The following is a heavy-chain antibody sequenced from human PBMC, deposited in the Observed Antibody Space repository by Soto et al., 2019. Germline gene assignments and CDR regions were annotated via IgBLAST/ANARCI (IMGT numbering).Heavy chain of an antibody. D-gene: IGHD6-6*01. CDR3: ARDGIAARPGDY. J-gene: IGHJ4*02. CDR2: ISAYTGNT. Sequence: QVQLVQSGAEVRKPGASVKVSCKTSGYTFASYAISWVRQAPGQGLEGMGWISAYTGNTNYAQKLRGRVTMTTDTSTSTAYMELRSLGADDTAVYYCARDGIAARPGDYWGQGTLVTVSS. CDR1: GYTFASYA. V-gene: IGHV1-18*01.